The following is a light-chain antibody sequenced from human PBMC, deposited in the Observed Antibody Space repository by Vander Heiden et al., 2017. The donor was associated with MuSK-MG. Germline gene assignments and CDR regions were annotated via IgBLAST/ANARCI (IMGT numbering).Light chain of an antibody. Sequence: DIQMTQSPSSLSASVGDRVTITCRASQSISSYLNWYQQKPGKAPKHLIYAASSLQSGVPSRFSGSGSGTDFTLTISSLQPEDFATYYCQQSYSTLSLTFGPGTKVDIK. J-gene: IGKJ3*01. CDR3: QQSYSTLSLT. V-gene: IGKV1-39*01. CDR1: QSISSY. CDR2: AAS.